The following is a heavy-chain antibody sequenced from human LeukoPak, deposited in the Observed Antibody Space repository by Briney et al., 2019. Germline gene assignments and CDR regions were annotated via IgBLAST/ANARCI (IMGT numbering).Heavy chain of an antibody. D-gene: IGHD5-24*01. Sequence: PSETLSLTCTVSGGSISIYYWSWIRQPPGEGLERIGYIYYSGSTNYNPSLKSRVTISVDTSKNQFSLKLSSVTAADTAVYYCARDGYRLDAFDIWGQGTMVTVSS. CDR2: IYYSGST. CDR1: GGSISIYY. V-gene: IGHV4-59*01. J-gene: IGHJ3*02. CDR3: ARDGYRLDAFDI.